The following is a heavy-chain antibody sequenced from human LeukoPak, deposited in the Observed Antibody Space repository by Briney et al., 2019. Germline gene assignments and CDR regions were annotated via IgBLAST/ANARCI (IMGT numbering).Heavy chain of an antibody. CDR1: GGSISNYY. D-gene: IGHD3-10*01. Sequence: SETLSLTCTASGGSISNYYWSWIRQPAGKGLGWIGRIYTSGSTNYNPSLKSRVTMSVDTSKNQFSLKLSSVTAADTAVYYCARVSLVRGAPDYYFDYWGQGTLVTVSS. CDR3: ARVSLVRGAPDYYFDY. J-gene: IGHJ4*02. CDR2: IYTSGST. V-gene: IGHV4-4*07.